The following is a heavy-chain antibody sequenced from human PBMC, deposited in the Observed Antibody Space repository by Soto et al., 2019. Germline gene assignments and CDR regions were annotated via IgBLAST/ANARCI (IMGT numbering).Heavy chain of an antibody. J-gene: IGHJ4*02. CDR1: GFTFSSYG. D-gene: IGHD2-21*02. V-gene: IGHV3-30*18. Sequence: QVQLVESGGGVVQPGRSLRLSCAASGFTFSSYGMHWVRQAPGKGLEGVAVISYDGSNKYYADSVKGRFTISRDNSKNTLYLQMNSLRAEDTAVYYCAKEKFVVVTAPFDYWGQGTLVTVSS. CDR3: AKEKFVVVTAPFDY. CDR2: ISYDGSNK.